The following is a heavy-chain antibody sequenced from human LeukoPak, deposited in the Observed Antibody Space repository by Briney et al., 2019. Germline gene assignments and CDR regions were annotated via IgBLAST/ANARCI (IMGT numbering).Heavy chain of an antibody. CDR3: ARLTPITMVRGVIGWFDP. CDR1: GFTFRSYS. D-gene: IGHD3-10*01. CDR2: ISTSSSYI. V-gene: IGHV3-21*04. J-gene: IGHJ5*02. Sequence: GGSLRLSCAASGFTFRSYSMNWVRQAPGKGLEWVSSISTSSSYIYYADSVKGRFTISRDNSKNTLYLQMNSLRAEDTAVYYCARLTPITMVRGVIGWFDPWGQGTLVTVSS.